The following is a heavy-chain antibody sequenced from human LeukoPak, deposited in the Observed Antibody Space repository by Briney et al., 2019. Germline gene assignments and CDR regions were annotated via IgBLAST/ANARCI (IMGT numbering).Heavy chain of an antibody. CDR3: ARSPATFGDYFDY. Sequence: ASVTDSFKASGCTRAAYYMHWLRPAPGQGLAWMGWINPSTGGTNCAQKFQGRVTVTRDTSISTAYMELSRLKSDDTAVYYCARSPATFGDYFDYWGQGTLVAVSS. J-gene: IGHJ4*02. V-gene: IGHV1-2*02. D-gene: IGHD3-16*01. CDR2: INPSTGGT. CDR1: GCTRAAYY.